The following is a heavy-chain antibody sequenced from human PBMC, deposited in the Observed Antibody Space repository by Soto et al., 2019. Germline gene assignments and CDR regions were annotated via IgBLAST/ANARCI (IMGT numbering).Heavy chain of an antibody. V-gene: IGHV4-59*12. Sequence: SETLSLTCTVSGGSISSYYWSWIRQPPGKGLEWIGYIYYSGSTNYNPSLKSRVTISVDTSKNQFSLKLSSVTAADTAVYYCARDIAARGWFDPWGQGNLVTVSS. CDR2: IYYSGST. CDR3: ARDIAARGWFDP. CDR1: GGSISSYY. J-gene: IGHJ5*02. D-gene: IGHD6-6*01.